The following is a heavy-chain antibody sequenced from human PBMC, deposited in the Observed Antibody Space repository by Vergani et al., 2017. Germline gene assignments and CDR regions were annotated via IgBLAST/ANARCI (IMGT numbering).Heavy chain of an antibody. V-gene: IGHV5-51*01. CDR1: EYSFGKYW. Sequence: EVELVQSGPEMRKPGESLKISCKGSEYSFGKYWIGWVRQMPGKGLEWMGIICPPDSDTRYSPTFQGQVTISADKSNSTAFLQWDNLKAADTGLYYCARHTTYTDSWGQGTLVTVSS. CDR3: ARHTTYTDS. CDR2: ICPPDSDT. J-gene: IGHJ4*02. D-gene: IGHD1-1*01.